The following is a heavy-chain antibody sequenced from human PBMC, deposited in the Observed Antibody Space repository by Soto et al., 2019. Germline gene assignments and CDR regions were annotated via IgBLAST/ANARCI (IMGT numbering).Heavy chain of an antibody. CDR2: IYYSGST. D-gene: IGHD2-15*01. V-gene: IGHV4-39*01. J-gene: IGHJ4*02. Sequence: SETLSLPCTVSGGSISSSSYYWGWIRQPPGKGLEWIGSIYYSGSTYYNPSLKSRVTISVDTSKNQFSLKLSSVTTADTAVYYCARGYCSGGSCYRYWGQGSQVTVSS. CDR1: GGSISSSSYY. CDR3: ARGYCSGGSCYRY.